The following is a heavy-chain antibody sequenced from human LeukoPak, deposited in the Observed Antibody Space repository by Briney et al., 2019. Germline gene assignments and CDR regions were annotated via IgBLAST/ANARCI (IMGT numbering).Heavy chain of an antibody. CDR2: ISGSGGST. CDR1: GFTFSSYS. J-gene: IGHJ4*02. D-gene: IGHD2-2*01. Sequence: GGSLRLSCAASGFTFSSYSMNWVRQAPGKGLEWVSAISGSGGSTYYADSVKGRFTISGDNAKNSLYLQMNSLRAEDTAVYYCARSPIVVVPAASDQPVGYWGQGTLVTVSS. CDR3: ARSPIVVVPAASDQPVGY. V-gene: IGHV3-21*01.